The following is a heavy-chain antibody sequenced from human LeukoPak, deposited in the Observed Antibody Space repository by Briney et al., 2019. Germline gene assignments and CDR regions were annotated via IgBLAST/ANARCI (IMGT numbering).Heavy chain of an antibody. CDR1: GDSISSTYYY. CDR2: IYYGGET. V-gene: IGHV4-39*01. J-gene: IGHJ6*02. CDR3: ARRSHCDVGSCPPV. D-gene: IGHD1-26*01. Sequence: SETLSLTCTVSGDSISSTYYYWVWIRQPPGKGLEWIGSIYYGGETYYNPSLRSRVTISSDTSKNQFSLSLNSVTAADTAVYYCARRSHCDVGSCPPVWGQGTTVTVSS.